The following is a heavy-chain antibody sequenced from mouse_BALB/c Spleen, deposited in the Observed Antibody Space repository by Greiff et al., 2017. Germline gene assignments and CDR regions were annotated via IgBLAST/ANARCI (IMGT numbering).Heavy chain of an antibody. V-gene: IGHV5-12-1*01. Sequence: EVKLVESGGGLVKPGGSLKLSCAASGFAFSSYDMSWVRQTPEKRLEWVAYISSGGGSTYYPDTVKGRFTISRDNAKNTLYLQMSSLKSENTAMYYCARQETARATSAMDDWGQGTSVTVSS. J-gene: IGHJ4*01. CDR2: ISSGGGST. D-gene: IGHD3-2*01. CDR3: ARQETARATSAMDD. CDR1: GFAFSSYD.